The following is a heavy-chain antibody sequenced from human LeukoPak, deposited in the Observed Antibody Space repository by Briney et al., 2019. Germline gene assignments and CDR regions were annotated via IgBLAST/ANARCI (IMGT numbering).Heavy chain of an antibody. CDR1: GFSFSIYN. V-gene: IGHV3-21*01. D-gene: IGHD3-22*01. CDR3: ARDGNYYDSSGYYFLGFRGAFDI. J-gene: IGHJ3*02. Sequence: GGSLRLSCEASGFSFSIYNMNWVRLAPGKGLEWVSSISGSSSHVWYADSVKGRFTISRDNAKNSLYLQMNSLRAEDTAVYYCARDGNYYDSSGYYFLGFRGAFDIWGQGTMVTVSS. CDR2: ISGSSSHV.